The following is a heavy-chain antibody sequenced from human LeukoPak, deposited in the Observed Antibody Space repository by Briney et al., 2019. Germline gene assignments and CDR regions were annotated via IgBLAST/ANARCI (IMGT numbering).Heavy chain of an antibody. V-gene: IGHV3-23*01. CDR3: AKVAPLYCSSTSCRYGMDV. CDR1: GFTFSGSG. CDR2: FGDSDGST. J-gene: IGHJ6*02. D-gene: IGHD2-2*01. Sequence: GGSLRLSCAASGFTFSGSGMSWVRQAPGKGLEWISSFGDSDGSTYYADSLKGRFTISRDNSKNTLYLQMNRLSAEDTAVYYCAKVAPLYCSSTSCRYGMDVWGQGTTVTVSS.